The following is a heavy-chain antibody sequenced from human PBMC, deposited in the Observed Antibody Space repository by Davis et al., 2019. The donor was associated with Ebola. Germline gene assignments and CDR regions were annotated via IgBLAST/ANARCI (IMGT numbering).Heavy chain of an antibody. V-gene: IGHV3-21*01. J-gene: IGHJ5*02. CDR1: GFSFNSYS. CDR3: TRDLQPGAADA. Sequence: PGGSLRLSCTASGFSFNSYSMNWVRQAPGKGLEWVSSISTGGSYIFYSDSVKGRFTISRDNAKNSLYLQMNSLRAEDTAVYYCTRDLQPGAADAWGQGTLVTVSS. D-gene: IGHD6-13*01. CDR2: ISTGGSYI.